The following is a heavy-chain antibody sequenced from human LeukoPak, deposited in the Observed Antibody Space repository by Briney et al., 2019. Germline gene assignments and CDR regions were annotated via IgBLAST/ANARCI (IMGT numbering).Heavy chain of an antibody. Sequence: PGGSLRLSCAASGFIVNNNYMSWVRQAPGKGLEWVSVIYSGGSTYYADSVKGRFTTSRDNSKNTLYLQMNSLRAEDTAVYYCARGLVPDYYYYYYMDVWGKGTTVTVAS. D-gene: IGHD2-2*01. J-gene: IGHJ6*03. CDR1: GFIVNNNY. CDR2: IYSGGST. V-gene: IGHV3-66*02. CDR3: ARGLVPDYYYYYYMDV.